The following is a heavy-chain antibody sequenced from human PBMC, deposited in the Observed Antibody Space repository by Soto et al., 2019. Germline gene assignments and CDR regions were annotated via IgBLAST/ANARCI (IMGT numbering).Heavy chain of an antibody. D-gene: IGHD3-10*01. J-gene: IGHJ5*02. CDR3: ARGANFDP. CDR2: IIPIFETA. V-gene: IGHV1-69*06. CDR1: GGTFSRDA. Sequence: QVQLVQSAAEMKKPGSSVKVSCKVSGGTFSRDAISWVRQAPGQGLEWMGGIIPIFETANYAQKFQGRVTITADKSTTTVYMELSSLRSEDTAIYYCARGANFDPWGQGTLVTVSS.